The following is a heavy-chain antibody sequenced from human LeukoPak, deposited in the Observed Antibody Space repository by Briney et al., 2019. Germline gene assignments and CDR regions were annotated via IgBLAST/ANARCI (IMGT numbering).Heavy chain of an antibody. CDR2: IKEDGSEK. CDR3: AREPPTTRFDY. J-gene: IGHJ4*02. Sequence: QPGGSLRLSCAASGFTFSRYWMSWVRQAPGKGLEWVANIKEDGSEKHHVDSVKGRFTISRDNAKNSLYLQMNSLRAEDTAVYYCAREPPTTRFDYWGQGTLVTVSS. CDR1: GFTFSRYW. V-gene: IGHV3-7*04. D-gene: IGHD5-12*01.